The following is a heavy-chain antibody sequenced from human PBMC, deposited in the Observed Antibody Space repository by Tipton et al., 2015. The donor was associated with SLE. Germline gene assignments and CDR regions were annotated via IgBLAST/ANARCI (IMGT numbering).Heavy chain of an antibody. CDR3: ARAGIGWGYYYYMDV. D-gene: IGHD7-27*01. J-gene: IGHJ6*03. V-gene: IGHV4-59*08. Sequence: TLSLTCTVSGDSINSYYWSWIRQPPEKGLEWIGYIYYSGSTNYKSSLRSRVTISIDPSKNQFSLKLSAVTAADTAVYYCARAGIGWGYYYYMDVWGKGTTVIVSS. CDR2: IYYSGST. CDR1: GDSINSYY.